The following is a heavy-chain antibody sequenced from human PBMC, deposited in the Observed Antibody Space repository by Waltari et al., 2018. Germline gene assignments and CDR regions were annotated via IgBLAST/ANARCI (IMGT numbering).Heavy chain of an antibody. Sequence: QLQLQESGPGLVKASETLSLTCTVSGDSISSSSYYWGWVRPPPGKGLEWIGNMYYSGSTYYNPSLKSRVTISGDTSKSQFSLKLSSVTAEDTSMYYCVRHARTTSGGKHFDHWGQGMLVTVSP. D-gene: IGHD2-15*01. CDR3: VRHARTTSGGKHFDH. J-gene: IGHJ4*02. CDR1: GDSISSSSYY. V-gene: IGHV4-39*01. CDR2: MYYSGST.